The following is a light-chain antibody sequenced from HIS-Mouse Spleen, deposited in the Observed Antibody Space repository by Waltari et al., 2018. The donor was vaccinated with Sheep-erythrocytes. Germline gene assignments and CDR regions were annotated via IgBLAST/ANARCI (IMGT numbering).Light chain of an antibody. V-gene: IGLV2-14*03. CDR3: SSYTSSSTSWV. CDR2: DVS. Sequence: QSALTQPASVSGSPGQSITIPCTGTSSDVGGHNYFSWYQQHPGKAPKLMIYDVSNRPSGVSNRFSGSKSGNTASLTISGLQAEDEADYYCSSYTSSSTSWVFGGGTKLTVL. J-gene: IGLJ3*02. CDR1: SSDVGGHNY.